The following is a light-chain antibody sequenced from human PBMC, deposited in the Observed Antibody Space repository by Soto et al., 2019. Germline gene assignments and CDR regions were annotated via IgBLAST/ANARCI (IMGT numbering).Light chain of an antibody. CDR2: WAS. V-gene: IGKV4-1*01. Sequence: DIVMTQSPDSLAVSLGDRATINCKSSQSVLYSSNNKNYFAWYQQKPGQPPKLLLTWASTRQSGVPDRFSGSGSGTDFTLTISSLQAEDVAVYYCHQYYSTPITFGQGTRLEIK. CDR1: QSVLYSSNNKNY. J-gene: IGKJ5*01. CDR3: HQYYSTPIT.